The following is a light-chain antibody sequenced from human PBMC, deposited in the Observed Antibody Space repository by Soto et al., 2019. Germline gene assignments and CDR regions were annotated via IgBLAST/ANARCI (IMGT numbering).Light chain of an antibody. J-gene: IGKJ4*01. CDR1: QSVSSN. CDR2: GAS. CDR3: QQYGSSPRT. V-gene: IGKV3-20*01. Sequence: EIVMTQSPATLSVTPGERATLSCRASQSVSSNLAWYQQKPGQAPRLLIYGASTRATGIPARFSGSGSGTDFTLTIRRLEPEDFAVYYCQQYGSSPRTFGGGTKV.